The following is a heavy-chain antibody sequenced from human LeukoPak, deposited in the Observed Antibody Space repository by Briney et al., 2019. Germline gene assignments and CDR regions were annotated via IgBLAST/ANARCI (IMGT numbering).Heavy chain of an antibody. CDR3: AREGGLNPAGSVGYVDL. CDR1: GFTFRNFW. J-gene: IGHJ2*01. V-gene: IGHV3-74*01. D-gene: IGHD2-2*01. Sequence: VVPGGSLRLACAASGFTFRNFWMHWVRQVPGKGLLWVSRVNSDGGKTGHAESVRGRFTISRDNARSTLYLQMTDLRGDDTAIYYCAREGGLNPAGSVGYVDLWGRGTLVTVSS. CDR2: VNSDGGKT.